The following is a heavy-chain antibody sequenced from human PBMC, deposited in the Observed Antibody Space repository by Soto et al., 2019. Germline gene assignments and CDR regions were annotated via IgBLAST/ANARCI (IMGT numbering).Heavy chain of an antibody. J-gene: IGHJ4*02. CDR1: GFTFSSYA. V-gene: IGHV3-30-3*01. D-gene: IGHD5-18*01. CDR3: ARGGMLQLWSGDY. Sequence: QVQLVESGGGVVQPGRSLRLSCAASGFTFSSYAMHWVRQAPGKGLEWVAVISYDGSNKYYADSVKGRFTISRDNSKNPLYLQMNSLRAEDTAVYYCARGGMLQLWSGDYWGQGTLVTVSS. CDR2: ISYDGSNK.